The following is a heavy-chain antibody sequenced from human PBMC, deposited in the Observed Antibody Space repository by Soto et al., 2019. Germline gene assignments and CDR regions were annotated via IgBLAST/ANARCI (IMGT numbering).Heavy chain of an antibody. V-gene: IGHV4-30-4*01. D-gene: IGHD7-27*01. CDR2: IYYSGST. CDR1: GGSISSVDYY. Sequence: HVQLQESGPGLLKPSQTLSLTCTVSGGSISSVDYYWSWIRQPPGKGLEWMGYIYYSGSTDYNSSLTSRVTIAIDMSKNQFTLNLFSVTAADTAIYYCARDSLGSADWGQGTLVTVSS. J-gene: IGHJ4*02. CDR3: ARDSLGSAD.